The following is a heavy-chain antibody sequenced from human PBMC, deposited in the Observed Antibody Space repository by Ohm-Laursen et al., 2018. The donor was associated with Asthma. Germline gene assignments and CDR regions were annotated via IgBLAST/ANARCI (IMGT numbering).Heavy chain of an antibody. CDR1: GYTFSRYS. CDR2: IKPDGTEN. D-gene: IGHD1-1*01. CDR3: ARDSGWNALDY. J-gene: IGHJ4*02. Sequence: SLRLSCAASGYTFSRYSIHWVRQFPGKGLEWVANIKPDGTENAYLDSVRGRFTISKDNAKNSLFLQMNSLRGEDTALYYCARDSGWNALDYWGQGTLVSVSS. V-gene: IGHV3-7*05.